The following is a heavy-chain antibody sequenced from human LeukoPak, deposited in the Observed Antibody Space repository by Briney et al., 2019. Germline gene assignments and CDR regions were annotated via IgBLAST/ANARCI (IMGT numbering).Heavy chain of an antibody. CDR2: IYTSGST. CDR1: GGSISTYS. J-gene: IGHJ4*02. D-gene: IGHD3-16*01. V-gene: IGHV4-4*07. CDR3: ARVRAGYDYYFDY. Sequence: PSETLSLTCTVSGGSISTYSWSGIRQPPGRGREWIGRIYTSGSTNYNPSLKSRVTISVDTSKNQFSLKLSSVTAADTAVYYCARVRAGYDYYFDYWGQGTLVTVSS.